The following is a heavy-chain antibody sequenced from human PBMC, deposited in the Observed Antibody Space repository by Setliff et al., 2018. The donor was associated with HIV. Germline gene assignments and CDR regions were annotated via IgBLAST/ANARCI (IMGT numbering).Heavy chain of an antibody. Sequence: SETLSLTCAVYGGSFSGYYWSWIRQPPGKGLEWIGEINHSGSTNYNPSLKSRVTISVDTSKNQFSLKLSSVTAADTAVYYCARNYDILTGYSPPNWFDPWGQGTLVTGLL. CDR3: ARNYDILTGYSPPNWFDP. CDR1: GGSFSGYY. D-gene: IGHD3-9*01. CDR2: INHSGST. V-gene: IGHV4-34*01. J-gene: IGHJ5*02.